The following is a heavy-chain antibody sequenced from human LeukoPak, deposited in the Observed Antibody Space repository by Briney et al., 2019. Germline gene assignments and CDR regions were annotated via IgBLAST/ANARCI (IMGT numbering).Heavy chain of an antibody. V-gene: IGHV4-59*01. Sequence: PSETLSLTCNVSGGSISSYYCSWIRQPPGKGLEWIGYIYYTGSTNHNPSLKSRVTMSLDTSKKQFSLKLSSVTAADTAVYYCARGDYYAGGGRNWFDPWGQGTLVTVSS. D-gene: IGHD3-16*01. CDR1: GGSISSYY. CDR2: IYYTGST. J-gene: IGHJ5*02. CDR3: ARGDYYAGGGRNWFDP.